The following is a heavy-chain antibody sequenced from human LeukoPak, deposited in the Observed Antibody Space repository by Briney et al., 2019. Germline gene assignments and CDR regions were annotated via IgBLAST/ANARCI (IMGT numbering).Heavy chain of an antibody. D-gene: IGHD4-17*01. CDR2: IYYSGST. CDR1: GNSISSSGFY. V-gene: IGHV4-39*01. J-gene: IGHJ6*03. Sequence: NASETLSLTCTVSGNSISSSGFYWGWIRQPPGKGLEWIGSIYYSGSTYYNPSLKSRVTISVDTSKNQFSLKLSSVTAADTAVYYCARTTTGYYYMDVWGKGTTVTVSS. CDR3: ARTTTGYYYMDV.